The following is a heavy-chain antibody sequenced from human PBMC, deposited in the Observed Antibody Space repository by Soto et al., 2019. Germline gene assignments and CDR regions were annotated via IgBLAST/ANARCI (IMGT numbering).Heavy chain of an antibody. CDR2: ISSSSSYI. CDR1: GFTFSSYS. V-gene: IGHV3-21*01. CDR3: ARDIYDFWSGYFPDRYYYYMDV. D-gene: IGHD3-3*01. J-gene: IGHJ6*03. Sequence: GGSLRLSCAASGFTFSSYSMNWVRQAPGKGLEWVSSISSSSSYIYYADSVKGRFTISRDNAKNSLYLQMNSLRAEDTAVYYCARDIYDFWSGYFPDRYYYYMDVWGKGTTVTVSS.